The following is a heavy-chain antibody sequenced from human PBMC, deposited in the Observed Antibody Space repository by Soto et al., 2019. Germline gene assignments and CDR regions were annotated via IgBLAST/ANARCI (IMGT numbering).Heavy chain of an antibody. CDR1: GFTFGNYW. CDR2: IKRDRSAR. D-gene: IGHD3-16*01. Sequence: EVQLVESGGGLIQPGGSLRLSCAASGFTFGNYWMTWVRQAPGKGLEWVANIKRDRSARPYLDSVRGRFTVSRDNAEGSLFLQMDSLRVEDTALYSCARDVSPGTRDLYLDAFDIWGKRTMVTVSS. V-gene: IGHV3-7*05. CDR3: ARDVSPGTRDLYLDAFDI. J-gene: IGHJ3*02.